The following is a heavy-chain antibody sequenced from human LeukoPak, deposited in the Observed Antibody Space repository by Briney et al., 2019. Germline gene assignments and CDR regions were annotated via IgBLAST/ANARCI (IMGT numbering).Heavy chain of an antibody. CDR2: IYYYVIS. Sequence: SETLPLTCTVSGGPNSSDGYYWRWIRQHPGKGLECFGYIYYYVISYYNPSLKIRVTISVDTSKNQLSLELSSVTAADTAVYYCARANYDILTGYYTPGYFDYGGQGTLVTVSP. J-gene: IGHJ4*02. D-gene: IGHD3-9*01. CDR1: GGPNSSDGYY. V-gene: IGHV4-31*03. CDR3: ARANYDILTGYYTPGYFDY.